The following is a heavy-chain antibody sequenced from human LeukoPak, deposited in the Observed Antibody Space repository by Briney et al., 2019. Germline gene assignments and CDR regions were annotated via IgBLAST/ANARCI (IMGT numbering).Heavy chain of an antibody. J-gene: IGHJ6*04. CDR3: ARDCMVGSCYQTGNIASYYYYYYGMDV. CDR2: ISAYNGNT. CDR1: GYTFTSYG. Sequence: ASVKVSCKASGYTFTSYGISWVRQAPGQGLEGMGWISAYNGNTNYAQKLQGRVTMTTDTSTSTAYMELRSLRSDDTAVYYCARDCMVGSCYQTGNIASYYYYYYGMDVWGKGTPVTVSS. D-gene: IGHD2-15*01. V-gene: IGHV1-18*04.